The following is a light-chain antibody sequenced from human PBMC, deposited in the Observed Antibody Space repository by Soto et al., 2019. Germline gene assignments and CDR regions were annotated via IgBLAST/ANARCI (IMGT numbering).Light chain of an antibody. CDR1: SSDVGGSNY. CDR3: SSYTRSSTYV. Sequence: QSVLTQPASVSESPGQSITISCTGTSSDVGGSNYVSWYQQHPGKAPKLMIYNVNNRPSGVSNRFSGSKSGNTASLTISGLQAEDEADYYCSSYTRSSTYVFGAGTKVTVL. CDR2: NVN. V-gene: IGLV2-14*01. J-gene: IGLJ1*01.